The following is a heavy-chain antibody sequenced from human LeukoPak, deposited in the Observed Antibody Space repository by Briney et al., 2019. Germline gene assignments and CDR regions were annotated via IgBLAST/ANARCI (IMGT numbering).Heavy chain of an antibody. CDR1: GFTFSNYG. Sequence: GGSLRISCAASGFTFSNYGMHWVRQAPGKGLEWVALIWYDGRTKFHADSVKGRFTISRDNSKNTLYLQMDSLRDEDTAVYYCAREWGRIAVAGGPGYWGQGTRVTVSS. V-gene: IGHV3-33*01. J-gene: IGHJ4*02. CDR3: AREWGRIAVAGGPGY. CDR2: IWYDGRTK. D-gene: IGHD6-19*01.